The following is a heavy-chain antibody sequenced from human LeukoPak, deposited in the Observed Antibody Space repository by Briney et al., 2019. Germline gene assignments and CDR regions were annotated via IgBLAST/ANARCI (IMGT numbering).Heavy chain of an antibody. D-gene: IGHD6-13*01. CDR2: ICYSGST. J-gene: IGHJ4*02. CDR3: ARAKHYSSWYDY. V-gene: IGHV4-59*08. Sequence: SETLSLTCTVSGGSISSYYWSWIRQPPGKGLEWIGYICYSGSTNYNPSLKSRVTISVDTSKNQFSLKLSSVTAADTAVYYCARAKHYSSWYDYWGQGTLVTVSS. CDR1: GGSISSYY.